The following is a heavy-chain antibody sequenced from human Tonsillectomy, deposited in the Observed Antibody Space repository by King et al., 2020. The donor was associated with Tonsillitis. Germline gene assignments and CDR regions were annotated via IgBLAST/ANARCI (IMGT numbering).Heavy chain of an antibody. CDR1: GFTFSSYA. CDR3: AKGSVLLWFGQLSSFDY. Sequence: VQLVESGGGLVQPGGSLRLSCAASGFTFSSYAMSWVRQAPGKGLEWVSAISGSGGSTNYADSVKGRFTISRDNSKNTLYLQMNSLRAGDTAVYYCAKGSVLLWFGQLSSFDYWGQGTLVTVSS. CDR2: ISGSGGST. J-gene: IGHJ4*02. D-gene: IGHD3-10*01. V-gene: IGHV3-23*04.